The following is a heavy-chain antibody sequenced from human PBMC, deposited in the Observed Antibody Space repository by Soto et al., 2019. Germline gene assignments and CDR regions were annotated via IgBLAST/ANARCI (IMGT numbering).Heavy chain of an antibody. CDR2: IIPIFGTA. CDR1: GGTFSSYA. V-gene: IGHV1-69*06. Sequence: SVKVSCKTSGGTFSSYAISWVRQAPGQGLEWMGGIIPIFGTANYAQKFQGRVTITADKSTSTAYMELSSLRSEDTAVYYCARDPYYYGSGRTDYGMDVWGQGTTVTVSS. CDR3: ARDPYYYGSGRTDYGMDV. D-gene: IGHD3-10*01. J-gene: IGHJ6*02.